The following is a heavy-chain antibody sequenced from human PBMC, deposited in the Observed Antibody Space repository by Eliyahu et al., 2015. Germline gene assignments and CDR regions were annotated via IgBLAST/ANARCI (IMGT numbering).Heavy chain of an antibody. D-gene: IGHD3-3*01. V-gene: IGHV4-39*01. CDR3: ARGVTIFGVAPRDYYGMDV. Sequence: ETLSLTCTVSGGSISSSSYYWGWIRQPPGKGLEWIGSIYYSGSTYYNPSLKSRVTISVDTSKNQFSLKLSSVTAADTAVYYCARGVTIFGVAPRDYYGMDVWGQGTTVTVSS. J-gene: IGHJ6*02. CDR1: GGSISSSSYY. CDR2: IYYSGST.